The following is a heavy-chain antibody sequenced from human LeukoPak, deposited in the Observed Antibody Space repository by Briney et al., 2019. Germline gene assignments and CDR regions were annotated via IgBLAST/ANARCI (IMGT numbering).Heavy chain of an antibody. J-gene: IGHJ4*02. D-gene: IGHD2-8*01. CDR2: INHSGST. Sequence: SETLSLTCAVYGGSFSGYYWSWIRQPPGKGLEWIGEINHSGSTNYNPSLKSRVTMYIDTSKNQFSLKLRSVTAADTAMYYCAKSNGSGLIDYWGEGTLVTVSS. CDR1: GGSFSGYY. V-gene: IGHV4-34*01. CDR3: AKSNGSGLIDY.